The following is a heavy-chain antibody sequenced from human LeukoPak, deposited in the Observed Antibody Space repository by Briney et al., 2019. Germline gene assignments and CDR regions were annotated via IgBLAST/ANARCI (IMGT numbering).Heavy chain of an antibody. J-gene: IGHJ4*02. CDR1: GVSIASYS. Sequence: TSETLSLTCAVSGVSIASYSCHWIRQPPGRGLEDLGAIGSSGNIYYNPSLRSRPTIAVDPSKNQCSLKVTSVTAADTAVYYCARSSGWWALDYWGQGTLVAVSS. V-gene: IGHV4-59*10. CDR2: IGSSGNI. D-gene: IGHD6-13*01. CDR3: ARSSGWWALDY.